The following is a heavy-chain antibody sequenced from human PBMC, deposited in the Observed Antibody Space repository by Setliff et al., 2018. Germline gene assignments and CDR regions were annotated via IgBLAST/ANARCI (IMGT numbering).Heavy chain of an antibody. Sequence: GESLRLSCVGSGYNFGTYSMTWVRQVPGKGLQWAAGIYHNGGGIFYADSVKGRFTISRDNSRNTLYLQMNSLRVEDTALYYCVKDRVPDGVWDFDFWGQGTLVTVSS. D-gene: IGHD4-17*01. J-gene: IGHJ4*02. V-gene: IGHV3-23*01. CDR2: IYHNGGGI. CDR1: GYNFGTYS. CDR3: VKDRVPDGVWDFDF.